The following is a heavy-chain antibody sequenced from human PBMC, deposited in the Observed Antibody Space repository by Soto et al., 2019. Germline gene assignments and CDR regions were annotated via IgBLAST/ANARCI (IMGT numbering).Heavy chain of an antibody. CDR2: IIPIFGTA. CDR3: ARHQVTMVRGGSYYYYYYGMDV. D-gene: IGHD3-10*01. Sequence: SVKVSCKASGGTFSSYAISWVRQAPGQGLEWMGGIIPIFGTANYAQKFQGRVTITADESTSTAYMELSSLRSEDTAVYYCARHQVTMVRGGSYYYYYYGMDVWGQGTTVTRLL. V-gene: IGHV1-69*13. J-gene: IGHJ6*02. CDR1: GGTFSSYA.